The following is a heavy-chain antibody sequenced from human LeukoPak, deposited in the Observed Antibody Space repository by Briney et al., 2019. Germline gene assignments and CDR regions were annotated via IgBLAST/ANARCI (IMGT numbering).Heavy chain of an antibody. Sequence: GASVNVSCKASVYTFTGYYMHWVRQAPGQGLEWMGWINPNSGGTNYAQKFQGRVTMTRDTSISTAYMELSRLRSDDTAVYYCASPSVMSEYFQHWGQGTLVTVSS. J-gene: IGHJ1*01. CDR1: VYTFTGYY. D-gene: IGHD3-16*01. CDR3: ASPSVMSEYFQH. CDR2: INPNSGGT. V-gene: IGHV1-2*02.